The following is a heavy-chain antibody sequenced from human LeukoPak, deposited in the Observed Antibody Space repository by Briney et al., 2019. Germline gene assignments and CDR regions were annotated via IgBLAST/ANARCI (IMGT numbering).Heavy chain of an antibody. CDR3: ARHYYDSSGYLIYAFDI. Sequence: SETLSLTCTVSGGSISNYYWSWIRQPPGKGLEWIGYIYYSGSTNYNPSLKSRVTISVDTSKNQFSLKLSSVTAADTAVYYCARHYYDSSGYLIYAFDIWGRGTMVTVSS. J-gene: IGHJ3*02. CDR1: GGSISNYY. V-gene: IGHV4-59*08. D-gene: IGHD3-22*01. CDR2: IYYSGST.